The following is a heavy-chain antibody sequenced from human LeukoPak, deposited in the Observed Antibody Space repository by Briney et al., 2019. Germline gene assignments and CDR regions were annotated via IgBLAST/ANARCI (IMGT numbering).Heavy chain of an antibody. J-gene: IGHJ5*02. CDR1: GFTFSSYA. V-gene: IGHV3-30-3*01. CDR3: AREGRMAGPAQIRWFDP. D-gene: IGHD6-19*01. Sequence: GGSLRLSCAASGFTFSSYAMHWVRQAPGKGLEWVAVISYDGSNKYYADSVKGRFTISRDNSKNTLYLQMNSLRAEDTAVYYCAREGRMAGPAQIRWFDPWGQGTLVTVSS. CDR2: ISYDGSNK.